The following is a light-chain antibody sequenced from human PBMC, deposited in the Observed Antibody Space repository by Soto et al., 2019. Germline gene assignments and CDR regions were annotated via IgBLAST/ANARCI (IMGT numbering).Light chain of an antibody. Sequence: QSALTQPPSASGSPGQSVTTSCTGTSSDVGGYNYVSWYQQNPGKVPKLMIYEVNKRPSGVPDRFSGSKSGNTASLTVSGLQAEAEADYYCTSYAGGNNVFGTGTKLTVL. CDR1: SSDVGGYNY. CDR3: TSYAGGNNV. J-gene: IGLJ1*01. CDR2: EVN. V-gene: IGLV2-8*01.